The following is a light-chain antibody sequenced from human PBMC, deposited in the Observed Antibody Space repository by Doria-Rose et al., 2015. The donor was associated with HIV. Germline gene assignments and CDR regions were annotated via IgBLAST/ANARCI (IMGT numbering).Light chain of an antibody. CDR1: QSLLYTSKNY. J-gene: IGKJ3*01. V-gene: IGKV4-1*01. CDR3: QQYYDTPS. Sequence: DIRMTQSPESLGMSLGERATLNCKSNQSLLYTSKNYLAWYQQKPGQHPKLLSYWASTRQSGVDARFSGSGSGTDFTLTIRRLEAEDVAVYYCQQYYDTPSFCPGTTVDIK. CDR2: WAS.